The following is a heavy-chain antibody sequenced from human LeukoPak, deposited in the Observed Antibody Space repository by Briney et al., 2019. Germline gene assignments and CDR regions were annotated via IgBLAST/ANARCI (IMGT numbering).Heavy chain of an antibody. CDR2: ISSSDSTK. CDR1: GFTFSSYA. CDR3: ARDYGDSPAFDY. D-gene: IGHD4-17*01. Sequence: GGSLRLSCAASGFTFSSYAMSWIRQAPGKGLEWVSYISSSDSTKYYAGSVKGRFTISRDNAKNSLYLQMNSLRAEDTAVYYCARDYGDSPAFDYWGLGTLVTVSS. J-gene: IGHJ4*02. V-gene: IGHV3-11*01.